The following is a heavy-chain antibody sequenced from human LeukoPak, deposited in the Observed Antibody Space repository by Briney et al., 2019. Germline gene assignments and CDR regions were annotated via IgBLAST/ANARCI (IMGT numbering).Heavy chain of an antibody. CDR1: GGSISTYY. CDR2: LYNSGST. J-gene: IGHJ3*02. D-gene: IGHD1-26*01. CDR3: ARGVTSPLDAFDI. V-gene: IGHV4-59*01. Sequence: SETRSLTCTVSGGSISTYYWNWMRQPPGKGLEWIGYLYNSGSTNYNPSLKSRLTISVDMSKNQLSLKLSSVTAADTAVYYCARGVTSPLDAFDIWGQGTMVTVSS.